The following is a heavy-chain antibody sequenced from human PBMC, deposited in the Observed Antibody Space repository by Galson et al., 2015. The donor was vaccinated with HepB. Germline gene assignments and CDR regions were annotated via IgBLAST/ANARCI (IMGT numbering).Heavy chain of an antibody. CDR1: GFTFGDYA. D-gene: IGHD3-10*01. CDR2: IRSKAYGGTT. Sequence: SLRLSCAASGFTFGDYAMSWVRQAPGKGLEWVGFIRSKAYGGTTEYAASVKGRFTISRDDSKSIAYLQMNSLKTEDTAVYYCTRQLLWFGEPTGFDYWGQGTLVTVSS. J-gene: IGHJ4*02. CDR3: TRQLLWFGEPTGFDY. V-gene: IGHV3-49*04.